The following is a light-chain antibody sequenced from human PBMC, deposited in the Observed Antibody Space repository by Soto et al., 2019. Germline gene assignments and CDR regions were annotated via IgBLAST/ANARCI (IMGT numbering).Light chain of an antibody. CDR1: SSDIGGYNY. J-gene: IGLJ1*01. Sequence: QSALTKPASVSGSPGQSITISCTGTSSDIGGYNYVSWYQQHPGKAPKLMIYEVSNRPSGVSNRFSGSKSGNTASLTISGLQAEDEADYYCISYTSSNILYVFGTGTKLTVL. V-gene: IGLV2-14*01. CDR2: EVS. CDR3: ISYTSSNILYV.